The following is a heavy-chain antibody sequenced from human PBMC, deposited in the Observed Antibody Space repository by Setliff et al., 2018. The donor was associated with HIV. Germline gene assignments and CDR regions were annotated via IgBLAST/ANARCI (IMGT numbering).Heavy chain of an antibody. CDR3: ARRGGATMAFSFDF. V-gene: IGHV1-46*01. Sequence: GASVKVSCKASGYTFTTFGISWLRQAPGQGLEWMGIINPSGGSTSYAQKFQGRVTITRDTSASTAYMELSSLRSEDTAVYYCARRGGATMAFSFDFWGQGRLVTVSS. CDR2: INPSGGST. CDR1: GYTFTTFG. D-gene: IGHD3-10*01. J-gene: IGHJ5*01.